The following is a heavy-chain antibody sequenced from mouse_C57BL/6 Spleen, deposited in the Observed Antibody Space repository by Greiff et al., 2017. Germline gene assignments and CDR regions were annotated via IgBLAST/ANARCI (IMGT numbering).Heavy chain of an antibody. CDR2: IDPSDSYT. D-gene: IGHD2-4*01. Sequence: VQLQQPGAELVMPGASVKLSCKASGYTFTSYWMHWVKQRPGQGLEWIGEIDPSDSYTNYNQKFKGKSTLTVDKSSSTAYMQLSSLTSEDSAVYYCARCYYDYDRGFAYWGQGTLVTVSA. CDR1: GYTFTSYW. V-gene: IGHV1-69*01. CDR3: ARCYYDYDRGFAY. J-gene: IGHJ3*01.